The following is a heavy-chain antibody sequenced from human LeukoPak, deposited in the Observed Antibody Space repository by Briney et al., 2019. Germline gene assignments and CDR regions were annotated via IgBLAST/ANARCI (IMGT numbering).Heavy chain of an antibody. V-gene: IGHV3-23*01. Sequence: GASLRLSCAASGFTFSTYAMSWVRQAPGKGLEWVSAISVSGGDTFYADSVRGRLAISRDNSMNTLYLQMNGLRAEDTAMYYCAKHSGNYFFDHWGQGTLVTVSA. CDR2: ISVSGGDT. D-gene: IGHD1-26*01. CDR3: AKHSGNYFFDH. J-gene: IGHJ4*02. CDR1: GFTFSTYA.